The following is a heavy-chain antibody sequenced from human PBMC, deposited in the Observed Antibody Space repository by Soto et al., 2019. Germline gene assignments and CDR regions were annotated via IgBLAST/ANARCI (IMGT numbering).Heavy chain of an antibody. V-gene: IGHV3-30-3*01. J-gene: IGHJ4*02. CDR3: AREGGVMNSSGYYSHFDY. Sequence: QVQLVESGGGVVQPGRSLRLSCAASGFTFSSYAMHWVRQAPGKWLEGVAVMSYVGSNKYYAEAVKGRFTICRDNSKNTPYLQMNSLTADDTAMNYCAREGGVMNSSGYYSHFDYWGQGTLVNVSS. CDR1: GFTFSSYA. D-gene: IGHD3-22*01. CDR2: MSYVGSNK.